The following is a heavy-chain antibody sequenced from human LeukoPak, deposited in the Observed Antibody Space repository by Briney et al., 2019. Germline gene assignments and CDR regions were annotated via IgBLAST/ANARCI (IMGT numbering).Heavy chain of an antibody. V-gene: IGHV3-30*02. D-gene: IGHD2-15*01. CDR1: GSTFSSYG. J-gene: IGHJ4*02. CDR3: AKAPPVVAATPGLADY. Sequence: GGSLRLSCAASGSTFSSYGMHWVRQAPGKGLEWVAFIRYDGSNKYYADSVKGRFTISRDNSKNTLYLQMNSLRAEDTAVYYCAKAPPVVAATPGLADYWGQGTLVTVSS. CDR2: IRYDGSNK.